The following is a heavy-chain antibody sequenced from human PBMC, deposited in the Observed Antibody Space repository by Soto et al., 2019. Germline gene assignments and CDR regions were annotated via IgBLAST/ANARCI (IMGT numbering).Heavy chain of an antibody. CDR2: IIPIFGTA. J-gene: IGHJ4*02. Sequence: SVKVSCKASGGTFSSYAISWVRQAPGQGLEWMGGIIPIFGTANYAQKFQGRVTITADESTSTAYMELSSLRSEDTAVYYCAIRLGELSLYLGDYWGQGTLVTVSS. CDR1: GGTFSSYA. CDR3: AIRLGELSLYLGDY. D-gene: IGHD3-16*02. V-gene: IGHV1-69*13.